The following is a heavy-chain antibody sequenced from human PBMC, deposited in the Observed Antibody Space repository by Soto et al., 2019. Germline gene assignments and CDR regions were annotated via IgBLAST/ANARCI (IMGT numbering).Heavy chain of an antibody. CDR3: ARAPGS. J-gene: IGHJ5*02. Sequence: QLLESGPGLVKPSETLSLTCTVSGGSVSSSGSHYWGWIRQPPGQGLEWIGSMYHSGSTYYNPSLKSRVTISVDTSKNQFSLKLNSVTAADTAVYYCARAPGSWGQGTLVTVSS. V-gene: IGHV4-39*01. CDR2: MYHSGST. CDR1: GGSVSSSGSHY.